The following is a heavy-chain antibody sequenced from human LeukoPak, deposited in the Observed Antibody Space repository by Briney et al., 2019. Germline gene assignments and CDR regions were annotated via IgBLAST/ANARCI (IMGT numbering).Heavy chain of an antibody. D-gene: IGHD4-23*01. CDR2: IYYSGST. J-gene: IGHJ3*02. V-gene: IGHV4-39*07. CDR3: AREFPPYGGNSDDAFDI. Sequence: SETLSLTCTVSGGSISSSSYYWGWIRQPPGKGLEWIGSIYYSGSTYYNPSLKSRVTISVDTSKNQFSLKLSSVTAADTAVYYCAREFPPYGGNSDDAFDIWGQGTMVTVSS. CDR1: GGSISSSSYY.